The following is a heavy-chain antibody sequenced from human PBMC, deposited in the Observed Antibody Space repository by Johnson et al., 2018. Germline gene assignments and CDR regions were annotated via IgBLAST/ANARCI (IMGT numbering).Heavy chain of an antibody. Sequence: VRLVQSGGGVVQPGGSLRLSCAASGFTFDDYAMHWVRQAPGKGLEWVPGISWNSGSIGYADAVKGRFPISRDNSKKTPDLQMNSLRAEDTAVYYWAREVAPYDYVWGSYRYSEYFQHWGQGTLVTVSS. CDR3: AREVAPYDYVWGSYRYSEYFQH. J-gene: IGHJ1*01. V-gene: IGHV3-9*01. CDR2: ISWNSGSI. CDR1: GFTFDDYA. D-gene: IGHD3-16*02.